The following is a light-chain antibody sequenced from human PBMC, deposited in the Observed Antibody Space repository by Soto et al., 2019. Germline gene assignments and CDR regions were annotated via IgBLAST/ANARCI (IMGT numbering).Light chain of an antibody. CDR2: EVT. V-gene: IGLV2-8*01. CDR3: SSYAGSNKGVV. Sequence: QSALTQPPSASGSPGQSVTISCTGTSSDVGGYKYVSRYQQYPGKAPKLMIYEVTKRPSGVPDRFTGSKSGNTASLTVSGLQAEDEADYFCSSYAGSNKGVVIGGGTKLTVL. CDR1: SSDVGGYKY. J-gene: IGLJ2*01.